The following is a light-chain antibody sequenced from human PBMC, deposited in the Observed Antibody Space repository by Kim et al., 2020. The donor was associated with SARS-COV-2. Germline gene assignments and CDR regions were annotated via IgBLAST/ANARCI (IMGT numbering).Light chain of an antibody. CDR2: QDS. V-gene: IGLV3-1*01. CDR1: KLGDKY. J-gene: IGLJ1*01. Sequence: SVSQGQAASITCSGDKLGDKYACWYQQKPGQSPVRVIYQDSKRPSGIPERFSGSNSGNTATLTISGTQAMDEADYYCQAWDSSTAVFGTGTKVTVL. CDR3: QAWDSSTAV.